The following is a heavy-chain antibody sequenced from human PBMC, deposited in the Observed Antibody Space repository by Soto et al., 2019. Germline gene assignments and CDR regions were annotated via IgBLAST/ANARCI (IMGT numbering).Heavy chain of an antibody. V-gene: IGHV4-34*01. J-gene: IGHJ4*02. CDR1: GGSFSGYY. CDR3: ARTQIGYCSGGSCFDLDY. CDR2: INHSGST. Sequence: SETLSLTCAVYGGSFSGYYWSWIRQPPGKGLEWIGEINHSGSTNYNPSLKSRVTISVDTSKNQFSLKLSSVTAADTAVYYCARTQIGYCSGGSCFDLDYWGQGTLVTVSS. D-gene: IGHD2-15*01.